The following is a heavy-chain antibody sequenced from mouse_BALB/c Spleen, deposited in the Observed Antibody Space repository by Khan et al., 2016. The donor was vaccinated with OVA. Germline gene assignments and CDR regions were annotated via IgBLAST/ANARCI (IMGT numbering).Heavy chain of an antibody. J-gene: IGHJ2*01. CDR1: GFSLPSAG. CDR2: IRGDGST. V-gene: IGHV2-3*01. Sequence: QVQLKQSGPDLVAPSQSLSITCTVSGFSLPSAGVSWVRQPPGKGLEWLGVIRGDGSTNYHSTLRSRLSIRKDNSKSQVFLKLNSLQTDDTATYYCAKLRVFYFDSWGQGTTLTVSS. CDR3: AKLRVFYFDS.